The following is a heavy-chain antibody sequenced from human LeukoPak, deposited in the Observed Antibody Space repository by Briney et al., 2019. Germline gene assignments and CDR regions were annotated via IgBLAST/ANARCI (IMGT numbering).Heavy chain of an antibody. CDR1: GFTLSSYA. CDR3: AKQSAGSAAWYSLHYDF. CDR2: VDGGGGGT. Sequence: GGSLRLSCAASGFTLSSYAMTWVRQAPGRGLEWVSRVDGGGGGTYYADSVKGRFTISGDNSKNTLYLQMNGLRAEDTAVYYCAKQSAGSAAWYSLHYDFWGQGTLVTVSS. D-gene: IGHD6-13*01. V-gene: IGHV3-23*01. J-gene: IGHJ4*02.